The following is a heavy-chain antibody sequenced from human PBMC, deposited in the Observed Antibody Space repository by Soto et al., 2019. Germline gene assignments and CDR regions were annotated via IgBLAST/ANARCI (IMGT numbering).Heavy chain of an antibody. CDR3: ATSLWFGTQVEL. CDR1: GGYFNDNY. D-gene: IGHD3-10*01. V-gene: IGHV4-34*01. CDR2: ISRSGTT. J-gene: IGHJ5*02. Sequence: QVQLQQWGAGLLKPSETLSLSCAVYGGYFNDNYYTWFRQPPGKGLEWIGEISRSGTTKYIPSLKSRASISFDPSKSHVSLKVTSVTAADTAVYYCATSLWFGTQVELWGQGALVTVSS.